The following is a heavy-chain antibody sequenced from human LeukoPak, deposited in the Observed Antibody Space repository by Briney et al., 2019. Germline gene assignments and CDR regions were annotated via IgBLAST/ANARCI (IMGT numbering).Heavy chain of an antibody. CDR1: GFTFSSYW. CDR3: ARALMYSGSYFPY. Sequence: PGGSLRLSCAASGFTFSSYWMSWVRQAPGKGLEWVANIKQDGSEKYYVDSVKGRFTISRDNAKNSLNLQMNSLRAEDTAVYYCARALMYSGSYFPYWGQGTLVTVSS. V-gene: IGHV3-7*01. J-gene: IGHJ4*02. CDR2: IKQDGSEK. D-gene: IGHD1-26*01.